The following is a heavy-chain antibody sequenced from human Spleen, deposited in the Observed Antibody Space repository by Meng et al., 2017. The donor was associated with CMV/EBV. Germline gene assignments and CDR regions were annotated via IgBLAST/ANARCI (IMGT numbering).Heavy chain of an antibody. CDR2: AYYFERT. J-gene: IGHJ6*02. Sequence: SETLSLTCTVSGGSISSSSYYWGWIRQPPGKGLEWIGSAYYFERTYYNPSLKSRVTISVDTSTNQFSLKLNSVTAADTAVYYCARGPFIVVVPAAVGSGMDVWGQGTTVTVSS. CDR3: ARGPFIVVVPAAVGSGMDV. V-gene: IGHV4-39*01. CDR1: GGSISSSSYY. D-gene: IGHD2-2*01.